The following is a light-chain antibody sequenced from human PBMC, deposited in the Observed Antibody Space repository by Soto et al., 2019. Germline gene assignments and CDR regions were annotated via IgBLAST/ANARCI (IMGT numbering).Light chain of an antibody. J-gene: IGKJ4*01. Sequence: EIVMTQSPATLSVSLGERATLSCRSSESVTTNLAWYQQKPGQAPRLGMYAASTRATGVPVRFIGSGSGTEFTLTISSLQSDDFGIYYCQQYHKWPPRTFGGGTKVDI. CDR2: AAS. CDR3: QQYHKWPPRT. V-gene: IGKV3-15*01. CDR1: ESVTTN.